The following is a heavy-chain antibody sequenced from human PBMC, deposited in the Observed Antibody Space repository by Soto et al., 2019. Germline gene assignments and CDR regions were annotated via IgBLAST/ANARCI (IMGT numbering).Heavy chain of an antibody. CDR2: ISAYNGNT. Sequence: ASVKVSCKASGYTFTSYGISWVRQAPGQGLEWMGWISAYNGNTNYAQKLQGRVTMTTDTSTSTAYMELRSLRSDDTAVYYCARGRSPYYDFWSGYWEGNWFDPWGKGTLVTVSS. CDR1: GYTFTSYG. V-gene: IGHV1-18*01. CDR3: ARGRSPYYDFWSGYWEGNWFDP. J-gene: IGHJ5*02. D-gene: IGHD3-3*01.